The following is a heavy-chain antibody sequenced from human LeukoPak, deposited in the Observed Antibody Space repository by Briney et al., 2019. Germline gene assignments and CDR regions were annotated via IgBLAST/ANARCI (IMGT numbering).Heavy chain of an antibody. Sequence: GGSLRLSCAASGFTFDDYAMHWVRQAPGKGLEWVSGVSWNSGTMGYADSVKGRFSISRDNTKNSLYLQMNSLRAEDTALYYCAKSRQLWYHIDCWGQGTLVTVSS. CDR1: GFTFDDYA. CDR3: AKSRQLWYHIDC. CDR2: VSWNSGTM. V-gene: IGHV3-9*01. J-gene: IGHJ4*02. D-gene: IGHD5-18*01.